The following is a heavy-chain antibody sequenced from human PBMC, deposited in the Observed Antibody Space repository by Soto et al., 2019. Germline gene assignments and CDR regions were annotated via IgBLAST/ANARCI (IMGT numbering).Heavy chain of an antibody. J-gene: IGHJ6*02. Sequence: GESLKISCAASGFTFSSYGMHWVRQAPGKGLEWVAVIWYDGSNKYYADSVKGRFTISRDNSKNTLYLQMNSLRVEDTAVYYCAREGVVGGKGGYGMDVWGQGTTVTVSS. CDR3: AREGVVGGKGGYGMDV. CDR2: IWYDGSNK. V-gene: IGHV3-33*01. CDR1: GFTFSSYG. D-gene: IGHD6-19*01.